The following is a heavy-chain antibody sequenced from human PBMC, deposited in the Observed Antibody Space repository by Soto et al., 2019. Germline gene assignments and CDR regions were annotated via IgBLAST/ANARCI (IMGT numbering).Heavy chain of an antibody. V-gene: IGHV1-46*01. CDR1: GYTFTSYY. CDR3: ARDQGAEDIVVVPAAAHRNFYYYYGMDV. D-gene: IGHD2-2*01. J-gene: IGHJ6*02. CDR2: INPSGGST. Sequence: ASVKVSCKASGYTFTSYYMHWVRQAPGQGLEWMGIINPSGGSTSYAQKFQGRVTMTRDTSTSTVYMELSSLRSEDTAVYYCARDQGAEDIVVVPAAAHRNFYYYYGMDVWGQGTTVTVSS.